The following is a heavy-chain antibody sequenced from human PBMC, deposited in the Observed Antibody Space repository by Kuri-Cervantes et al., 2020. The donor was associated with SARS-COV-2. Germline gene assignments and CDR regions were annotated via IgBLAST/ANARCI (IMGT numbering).Heavy chain of an antibody. Sequence: LSLTCAASGFTFSGHWIHWVRQAPGKGLEWVANINQDGSDKYYVDSVKGRFTISRDNAKNSLSLQMNSLGTEDTAVYFCAKLTTWKVGDWGQGTLVTVSS. CDR3: AKLTTWKVGD. CDR1: GFTFSGHW. J-gene: IGHJ4*02. CDR2: INQDGSDK. D-gene: IGHD4-17*01. V-gene: IGHV3-7*03.